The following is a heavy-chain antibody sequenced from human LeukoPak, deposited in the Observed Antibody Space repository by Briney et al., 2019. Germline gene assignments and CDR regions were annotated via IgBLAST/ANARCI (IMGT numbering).Heavy chain of an antibody. V-gene: IGHV3-7*03. Sequence: GGSLRLSCAASGFTFSNYWMSWVRQAPGKGLEWVANIKQDGSEKYYVDSVKGRFTISRDNAKNSLYLQMNSLRAEDTALYYCARDLAAAQADWGQGTLVTVSS. J-gene: IGHJ4*02. CDR3: ARDLAAAQAD. CDR2: IKQDGSEK. CDR1: GFTFSNYW. D-gene: IGHD6-13*01.